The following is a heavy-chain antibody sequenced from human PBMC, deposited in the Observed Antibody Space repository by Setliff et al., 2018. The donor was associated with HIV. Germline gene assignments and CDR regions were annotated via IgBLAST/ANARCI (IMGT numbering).Heavy chain of an antibody. D-gene: IGHD4-17*01. J-gene: IGHJ5*02. V-gene: IGHV4-30-4*08. Sequence: SETLSLTCTVSGGSISSGDYYWSWIRQPPGKGLGWIGYIYYTGSTYYNPSLKSRVTISVDTSKNQFSLKLSSVTAADTAVYYCARAPGPYGDYNWFNPWGQGALVTVSS. CDR3: ARAPGPYGDYNWFNP. CDR2: IYYTGST. CDR1: GGSISSGDYY.